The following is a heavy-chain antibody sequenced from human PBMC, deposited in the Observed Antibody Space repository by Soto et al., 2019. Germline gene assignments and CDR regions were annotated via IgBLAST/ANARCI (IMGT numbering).Heavy chain of an antibody. CDR3: ARVFGFGGMDV. Sequence: QVQLQESGPGLVKPSQTLSLTCTVSGGSISSGGYYWSWIRQHPGKGLEWIGYIYYSGSTYYNPSLKRPVTRSVDTSKNQFSLKLSSVTAADTAVYYCARVFGFGGMDVWGQGTTVTVSS. D-gene: IGHD3-10*01. V-gene: IGHV4-31*01. CDR1: GGSISSGGYY. J-gene: IGHJ6*02. CDR2: IYYSGST.